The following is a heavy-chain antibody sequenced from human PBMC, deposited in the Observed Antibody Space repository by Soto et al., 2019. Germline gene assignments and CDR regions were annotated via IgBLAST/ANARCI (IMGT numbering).Heavy chain of an antibody. D-gene: IGHD3-16*02. CDR2: IIPIFGTA. CDR3: ARDGSRSRGYPLDY. V-gene: IGHV1-69*13. J-gene: IGHJ4*02. Sequence: SVKVSCKAPGGTFSSYAISWVRQAPGQGLEWMGGIIPIFGTANYAQKFQGRVTITADESTSTAYMELRSLRSDDTAVYYCARDGSRSRGYPLDYWGQGTLVTVSS. CDR1: GGTFSSYA.